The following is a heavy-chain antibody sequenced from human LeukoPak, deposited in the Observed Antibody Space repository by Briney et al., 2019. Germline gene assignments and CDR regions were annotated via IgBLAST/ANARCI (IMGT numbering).Heavy chain of an antibody. CDR1: RYIFTRYG. D-gene: IGHD2-2*02. CDR2: ISAYNGNT. V-gene: IGHV1-18*01. J-gene: IGHJ5*02. CDR3: ARHIPVGYCSSTSCCTGENWFDP. Sequence: GASVKVSCKASRYIFTRYGTSWVRQAPGQGLEWMGWISAYNGNTNYAQKLQGRVTMTTDTSTSTAYMELRSLRSDDTAVFYCARHIPVGYCSSTSCCTGENWFDPWGQGNLVTVTA.